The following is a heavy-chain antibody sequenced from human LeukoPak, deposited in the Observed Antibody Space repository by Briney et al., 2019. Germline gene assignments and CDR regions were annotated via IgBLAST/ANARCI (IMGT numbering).Heavy chain of an antibody. CDR2: ISGSGGST. CDR3: AKDRRSNGD. Sequence: GGSLRLSCAVSGFTFSTYAMSWVRQAPGKGLEWVSAISGSGGSTYHADSVKGRFTISRDNSKNTLYLQMNSLRAEDTAVYYCAKDRRSNGDWGQGTLVTVSS. V-gene: IGHV3-23*01. CDR1: GFTFSTYA. D-gene: IGHD4-17*01. J-gene: IGHJ4*02.